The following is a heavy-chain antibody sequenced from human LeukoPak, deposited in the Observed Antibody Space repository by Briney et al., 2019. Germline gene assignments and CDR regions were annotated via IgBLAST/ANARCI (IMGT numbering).Heavy chain of an antibody. V-gene: IGHV4-34*01. CDR3: ARISAAPTLGHYYGMDV. J-gene: IGHJ6*02. CDR2: INHSGST. D-gene: IGHD6-6*01. CDR1: GGSFSGYY. Sequence: SETLSLTCAVYGGSFSGYYWSWIRQPPGKGLEWIGEINHSGSTNYNPSLKSRVTISVDTSKNQFSLKLSSVTAADTAVYYCARISAAPTLGHYYGMDVWGQGTTVTVSS.